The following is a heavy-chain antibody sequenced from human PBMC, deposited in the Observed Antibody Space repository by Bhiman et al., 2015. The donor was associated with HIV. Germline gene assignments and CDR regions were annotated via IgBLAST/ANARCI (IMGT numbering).Heavy chain of an antibody. Sequence: EVQLVESGGGLVQPGGSLRLSCAASGFTFSTYEMNWVRQAPGKGLEWVSYISSSGSNIYYADSVKGRFTISRDNVKNSLYLQMSSLRAEDTAVYYCARDDSGSYYSYWYFDLWGRGTLVTVSS. CDR1: GFTFSTYE. J-gene: IGHJ2*01. V-gene: IGHV3-48*03. CDR2: ISSSGSNI. CDR3: ARDDSGSYYSYWYFDL. D-gene: IGHD3-10*01.